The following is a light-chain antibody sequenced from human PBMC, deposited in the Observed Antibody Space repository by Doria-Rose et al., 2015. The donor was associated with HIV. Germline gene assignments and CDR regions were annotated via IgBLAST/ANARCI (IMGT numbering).Light chain of an antibody. CDR2: AAS. V-gene: IGKV1-39*01. J-gene: IGKJ1*01. CDR1: QTVCTY. CDR3: QQTYSSPKWT. Sequence: IRLTPSPPSLSASIGDSVTITCRASQTVCTYLNWFQQEPGKAPKLLIYAASRLQSGVPSRFSGSGSGTDFTLTISGLQPGDFATYYCQQTYSSPKWTVGQGTK.